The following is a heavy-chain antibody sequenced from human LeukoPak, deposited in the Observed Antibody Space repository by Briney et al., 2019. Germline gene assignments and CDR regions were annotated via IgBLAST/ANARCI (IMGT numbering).Heavy chain of an antibody. Sequence: GGSLRLSCAASGFTFSSYAMNWVRQAPGKGLEWVSGISGSGGTTYYADSVKGRFTISRDNSKNTLYLQMNSLRAEDTAVYYCAKNALWGTTVIGYFFDYWGQGTLVTVSS. V-gene: IGHV3-23*01. D-gene: IGHD4-11*01. J-gene: IGHJ4*02. CDR1: GFTFSSYA. CDR3: AKNALWGTTVIGYFFDY. CDR2: ISGSGGTT.